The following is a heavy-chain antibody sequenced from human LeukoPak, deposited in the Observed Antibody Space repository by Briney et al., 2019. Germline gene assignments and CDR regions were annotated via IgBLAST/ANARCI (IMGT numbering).Heavy chain of an antibody. Sequence: SETLSLTCTVSGGSISSYYWSWIRQPAGKGLEWIGRIYTSGSTNYNPSLKSRVTMSVDTSKNQFSLKLSSVTATDTAVCYCAREGYYDSSGYHYDAFDIWGQGTMVTVSS. CDR1: GGSISSYY. CDR3: AREGYYDSSGYHYDAFDI. J-gene: IGHJ3*02. CDR2: IYTSGST. V-gene: IGHV4-4*07. D-gene: IGHD3-22*01.